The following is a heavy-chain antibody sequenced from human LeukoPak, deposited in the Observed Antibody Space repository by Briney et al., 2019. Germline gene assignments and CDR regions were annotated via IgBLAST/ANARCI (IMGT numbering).Heavy chain of an antibody. J-gene: IGHJ4*02. CDR3: ARDLTGPFDY. V-gene: IGHV3-48*03. CDR2: ISSSGGTI. CDR1: GFTFRSCE. Sequence: AGGSLRLSCAASGFTFRSCEMNWVRQAPGKGLEWVSYISSSGGTIYYADSVKGRFTISRDNAKNSLYLQMSSLRAEDTAVYYCARDLTGPFDYWGQGTLVTVSS. D-gene: IGHD1-14*01.